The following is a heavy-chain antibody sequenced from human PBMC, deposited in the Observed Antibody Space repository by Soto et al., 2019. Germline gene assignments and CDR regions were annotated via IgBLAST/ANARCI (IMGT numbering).Heavy chain of an antibody. D-gene: IGHD3-9*01. CDR3: ARDVLRYFDWLLPHYFDY. CDR1: GGTFSSYA. J-gene: IGHJ4*02. Sequence: ASVKVSCKASGGTFSSYAISWVRQAPGQGLEWMGGIIPIFGTANYAQKFQGRVTITADESTSTAYMELSSLRSEDTAVYYCARDVLRYFDWLLPHYFDYWGQGTLVTVSS. CDR2: IIPIFGTA. V-gene: IGHV1-69*13.